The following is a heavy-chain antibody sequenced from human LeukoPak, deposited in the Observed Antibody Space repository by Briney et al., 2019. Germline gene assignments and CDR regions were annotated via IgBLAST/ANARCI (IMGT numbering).Heavy chain of an antibody. CDR1: GFSFDDYV. V-gene: IGHV3-9*01. D-gene: IGHD3-22*01. CDR2: ISWNGGSV. J-gene: IGHJ4*02. Sequence: RSGGSLRLSCAASGFSFDDYVMHWVRQAPGKGLEWVSGISWNGGSVGYADSVKGRFTISRANAKNSLYLQMNSLRAEDTAVYYCAREGYYYDSSGYPSFDYWGQGTLATVSS. CDR3: AREGYYYDSSGYPSFDY.